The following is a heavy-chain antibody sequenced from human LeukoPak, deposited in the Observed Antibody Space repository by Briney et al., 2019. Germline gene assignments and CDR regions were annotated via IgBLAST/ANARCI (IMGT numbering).Heavy chain of an antibody. D-gene: IGHD3-22*01. CDR1: GFTFSTYW. CDR2: INSDGSST. CDR3: ATPRTDDTSGYYFDY. J-gene: IGHJ4*02. V-gene: IGHV3-74*01. Sequence: GGSLRLSCAASGFTFSTYWMHWVRQAPGKGLMWGSRINSDGSSTSSADSVKGRFTISRDNAKNTLYLQMNSLRAEDTAVYYCATPRTDDTSGYYFDYWGQGALVTVSS.